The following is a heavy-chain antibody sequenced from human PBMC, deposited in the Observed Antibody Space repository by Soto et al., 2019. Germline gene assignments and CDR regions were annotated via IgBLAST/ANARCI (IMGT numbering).Heavy chain of an antibody. D-gene: IGHD3-3*01. Sequence: GESLKISCKGSGYNFAGYWIAWVRQMPGKGLELMGVIYPSDSDTRYRPSFQGQVTISADKSISSAYLQWSSLRASDTAMYYCARGGVSTRTFDYWGQGTPVTVSS. CDR1: GYNFAGYW. J-gene: IGHJ4*02. V-gene: IGHV5-51*01. CDR3: ARGGVSTRTFDY. CDR2: IYPSDSDT.